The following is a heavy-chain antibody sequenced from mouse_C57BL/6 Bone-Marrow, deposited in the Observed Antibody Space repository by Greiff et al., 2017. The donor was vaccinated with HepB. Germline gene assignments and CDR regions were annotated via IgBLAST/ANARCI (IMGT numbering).Heavy chain of an antibody. V-gene: IGHV14-4*01. CDR1: GFNIKDDY. Sequence: VQLQQSGAELVRPGASVKLSCTASGFNIKDDYMHWVKQRPEQGLEWIGWIDPENGDTEYASKFQGKATITADTSSNTAYLQLSSLTSEDTAVYYCTLYSLMDDWGQGTSVTVSS. CDR3: TLYSLMDD. D-gene: IGHD2-12*01. CDR2: IDPENGDT. J-gene: IGHJ4*01.